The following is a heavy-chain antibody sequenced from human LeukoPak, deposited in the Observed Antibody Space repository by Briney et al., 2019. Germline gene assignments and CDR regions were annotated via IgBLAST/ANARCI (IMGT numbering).Heavy chain of an antibody. CDR3: AKRGGSRSFYSLDH. D-gene: IGHD3-10*01. CDR1: GYSFTSYW. J-gene: IGHJ4*02. Sequence: GEALKISCKASGYSFTSYWIGWVRQKPGKGREWRGIIYPADSDTRYSPSFQGQVTTSANKSTTTAYLQWSSLKASDTAIYYCAKRGGSRSFYSLDHWGLGTPVTVSS. CDR2: IYPADSDT. V-gene: IGHV5-51*01.